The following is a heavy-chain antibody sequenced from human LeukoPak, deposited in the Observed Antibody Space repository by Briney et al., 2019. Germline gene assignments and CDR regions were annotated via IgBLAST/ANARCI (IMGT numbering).Heavy chain of an antibody. CDR2: IIPIFGTA. Sequence: SVKVSCKASGGTFSSYATSWVRQAPGQGLEWMGGIIPIFGTANYAQKFQGRVTITADKSTSTAYMELSSLRSEDTAVYYCASDLADAFDIWGQGTMVTVSS. J-gene: IGHJ3*02. D-gene: IGHD3-16*01. CDR3: ASDLADAFDI. V-gene: IGHV1-69*06. CDR1: GGTFSSYA.